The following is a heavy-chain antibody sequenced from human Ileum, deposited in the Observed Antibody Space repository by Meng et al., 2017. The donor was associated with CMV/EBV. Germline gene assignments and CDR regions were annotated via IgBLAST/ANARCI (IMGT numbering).Heavy chain of an antibody. CDR1: GFSFNFYN. CDR2: IQTDGSKK. D-gene: IGHD2-8*02. V-gene: IGHV3-30*02. CDR3: TRGCNTGGTCYPFDY. Sequence: GESLKISCEASGFSFNFYNMLWVRQGPGKGLEWVAFIQTDGSKKYYGDSVQGRFTVSRDNSKNMLYLQVNSLRDEDTAVYYCTRGCNTGGTCYPFDYWGQGTQVTVSS. J-gene: IGHJ4*02.